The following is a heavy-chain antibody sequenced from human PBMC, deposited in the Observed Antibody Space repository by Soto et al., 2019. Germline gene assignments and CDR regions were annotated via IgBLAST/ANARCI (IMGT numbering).Heavy chain of an antibody. V-gene: IGHV4-59*01. CDR3: ARDVGGP. Sequence: SETLSLTCTVSGGSISSYYWSWIRQPPGKGLEWIGYIYYSGSTNYNPSLKSRVTISVDTSKNQFSLKLSSVTAADTAVYYCARDVGGPWGQGTLVTVS. CDR1: GGSISSYY. CDR2: IYYSGST. J-gene: IGHJ5*02.